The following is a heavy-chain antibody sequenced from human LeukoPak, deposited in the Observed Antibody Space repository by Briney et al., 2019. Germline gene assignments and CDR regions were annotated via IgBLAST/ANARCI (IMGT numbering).Heavy chain of an antibody. CDR1: GRSFTSSSYY. Sequence: SETLSLTCTVSGRSFTSSSYYWGWIRQPRGKGLEWIGTIYYSGSPYYHPCLKSRLSISMYTSKNQFSLKLNSVTAADTAVYYCERHYYSHGYGDYRGQGTLVTVSS. CDR3: ERHYYSHGYGDY. CDR2: IYYSGSP. V-gene: IGHV4-39*01. J-gene: IGHJ4*02. D-gene: IGHD5-18*01.